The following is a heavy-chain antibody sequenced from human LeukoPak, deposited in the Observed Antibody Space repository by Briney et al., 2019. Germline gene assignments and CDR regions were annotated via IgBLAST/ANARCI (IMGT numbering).Heavy chain of an antibody. V-gene: IGHV1-24*01. Sequence: ASVKVSCKVSGYTLTELSMHWVRQAPGKGLEWMGGFDPEDGETIYAQKFQGRVTMTEDTSTDTAYMELSSLRSEDTAVNYCATAGMATIMPLDYWGQGTLVTVSS. CDR3: ATAGMATIMPLDY. J-gene: IGHJ4*02. CDR1: GYTLTELS. CDR2: FDPEDGET. D-gene: IGHD5-24*01.